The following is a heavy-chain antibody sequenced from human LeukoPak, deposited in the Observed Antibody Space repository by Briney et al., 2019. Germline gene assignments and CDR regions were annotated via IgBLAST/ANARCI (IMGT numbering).Heavy chain of an antibody. D-gene: IGHD5-18*01. J-gene: IGHJ4*02. CDR3: ARGGYSYPN. V-gene: IGHV3-48*01. CDR1: GFTFDDYA. Sequence: GGSLRLSCAASGFTFDDYAMHWVRQAPGKGLEWVSYISSSSSTIYYADSVKGRFTISRDNAKNSLYLQMNSLRAEDTAVYYCARGGYSYPNWGQGTLVTVSS. CDR2: ISSSSSTI.